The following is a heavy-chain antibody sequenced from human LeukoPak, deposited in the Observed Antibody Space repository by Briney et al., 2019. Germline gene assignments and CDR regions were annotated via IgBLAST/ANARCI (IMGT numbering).Heavy chain of an antibody. D-gene: IGHD3-22*01. CDR3: AKSPSSYESWGSVHAFDI. V-gene: IGHV3-30*02. CDR2: IRYDGSNK. CDR1: GFTFSSYG. J-gene: IGHJ3*02. Sequence: PGGSLRLSCAASGFTFSSYGMHWVRQAPGKGLERVAFIRYDGSNKYYADSVKGRFTISRDNSKNTLYLQMNSLRAEDTAVYYCAKSPSSYESWGSVHAFDIWGQWRMVTVSS.